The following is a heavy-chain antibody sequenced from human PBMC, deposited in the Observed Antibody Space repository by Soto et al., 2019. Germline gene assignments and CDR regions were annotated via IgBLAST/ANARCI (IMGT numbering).Heavy chain of an antibody. Sequence: HPGGSLRLSCAASGFTVKNYQMNWVRQAPGKGLEWVSVIYSGGVTYYPDSVKGRFTTIRDTSKNTVYLQMNSLRADDTAMYYCARDPSTTGYYGLDVWGQGXTVTVSS. CDR2: IYSGGVT. CDR1: GFTVKNYQ. V-gene: IGHV3-53*01. CDR3: ARDPSTTGYYGLDV. J-gene: IGHJ6*02.